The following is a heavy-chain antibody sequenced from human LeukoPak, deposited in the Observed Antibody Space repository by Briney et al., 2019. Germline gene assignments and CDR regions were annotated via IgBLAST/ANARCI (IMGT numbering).Heavy chain of an antibody. Sequence: PSETLSLTCTVSGYSISSGYYWGWIRQPPGKGLEWIGSIYHSGSTYYNPSLKSRVTISVDTSKNQFSLKLSSVTAADTAVYYCARDPRELRFLEWLLSGGAWFDPWGQGTLVTVSS. CDR2: IYHSGST. CDR3: ARDPRELRFLEWLLSGGAWFDP. V-gene: IGHV4-38-2*02. CDR1: GYSISSGYY. J-gene: IGHJ5*02. D-gene: IGHD3-3*01.